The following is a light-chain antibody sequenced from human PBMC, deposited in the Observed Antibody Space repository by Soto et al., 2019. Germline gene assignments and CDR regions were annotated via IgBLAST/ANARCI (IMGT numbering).Light chain of an antibody. CDR1: SSNSGSNY. CDR2: RNN. J-gene: IGLJ3*02. CDR3: AAWDDSLSANWV. Sequence: QSVLTQPPSASGTPGQRVTISCSGSSSNSGSNYVYWYQQLPGTAPKLLIYRNNQRPSGVPDRFSGSKSGTSASLAISGLRSEDEADYYCAAWDDSLSANWVFGGGTKLTVL. V-gene: IGLV1-47*01.